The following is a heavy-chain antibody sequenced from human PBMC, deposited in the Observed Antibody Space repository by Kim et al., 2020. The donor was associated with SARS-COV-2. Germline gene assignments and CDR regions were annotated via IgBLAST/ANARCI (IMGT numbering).Heavy chain of an antibody. D-gene: IGHD6-19*01. V-gene: IGHV6-1*01. J-gene: IGHJ4*02. CDR3: ATDNLLSSGWYYFDY. Sequence: VTLKSRITINPDTSKNQFSLQLNSVTPEDTAVYYCATDNLLSSGWYYFDYWGQGTLVTVSS.